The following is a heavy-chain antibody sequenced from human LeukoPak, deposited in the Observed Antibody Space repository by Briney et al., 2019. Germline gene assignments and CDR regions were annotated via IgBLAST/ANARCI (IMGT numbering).Heavy chain of an antibody. Sequence: PSETLSLTCTVSGGSISSYYWSWIRQPPGEGLEWIGYIYYSGSTNYNPSLKSRVTISVDTSKNQFSLKLSSVTAADTAVYYCARVNMGLAFDIWGQGTMVTVSS. D-gene: IGHD3-10*01. CDR1: GGSISSYY. J-gene: IGHJ3*02. V-gene: IGHV4-59*01. CDR2: IYYSGST. CDR3: ARVNMGLAFDI.